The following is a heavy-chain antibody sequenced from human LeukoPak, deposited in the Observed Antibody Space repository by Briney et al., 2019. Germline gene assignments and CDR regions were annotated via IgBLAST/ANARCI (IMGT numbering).Heavy chain of an antibody. D-gene: IGHD1-26*01. CDR3: ASPSGWELLGAFDI. Sequence: ASETLSLTCTVSGVSISSGGYYWSWIRQHPGKGLEWIGYIFYSGSTYYNPSLKSRVTISVDTSKNQFSLKLSSVTAADTAVYYCASPSGWELLGAFDIWGQGTMVTVSS. J-gene: IGHJ3*02. CDR1: GVSISSGGYY. CDR2: IFYSGST. V-gene: IGHV4-31*03.